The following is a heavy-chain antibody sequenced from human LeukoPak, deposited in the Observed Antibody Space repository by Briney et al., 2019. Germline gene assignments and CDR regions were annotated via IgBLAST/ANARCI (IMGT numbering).Heavy chain of an antibody. CDR3: ARDYSGGSCYSAFDY. CDR2: ISSSSSYI. Sequence: PGGSLRLSCAASGFTFSSYSMNWVRQAPGKGLEWVSSISSSSSYIYYADSVKGRFTISRDNAKNSLYLQMNSLRAEDTAVYYCARDYSGGSCYSAFDYWGQGTLVTVSS. CDR1: GFTFSSYS. J-gene: IGHJ4*02. D-gene: IGHD2-15*01. V-gene: IGHV3-21*01.